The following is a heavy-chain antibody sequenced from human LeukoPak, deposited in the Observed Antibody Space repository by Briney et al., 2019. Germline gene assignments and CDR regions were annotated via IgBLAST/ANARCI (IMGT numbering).Heavy chain of an antibody. CDR1: GGSIISSNW. Sequence: SGTLSLTCTVSGGSIISSNWWTWVRQPPGKGLEWIGEIYHSGTTYYNPSLKSRVTISVDKSNNQFSLRLNSVTAADTAVYYCASLFDYWGQGTLVTVSS. CDR3: ASLFDY. J-gene: IGHJ4*02. CDR2: IYHSGTT. V-gene: IGHV4-4*02.